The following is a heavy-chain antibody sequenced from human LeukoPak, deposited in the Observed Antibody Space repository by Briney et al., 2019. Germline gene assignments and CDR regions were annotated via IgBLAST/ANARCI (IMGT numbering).Heavy chain of an antibody. CDR3: ASTPGISGSYYSSLDY. Sequence: GGSLRLSCAASGFTFSSYWMHWVRQAPGKGLVWVSRINSDGSTTNYVDSVKGRFAISRDNAKNTLYLQMNSLRAEDTAVYYCASTPGISGSYYSSLDYWGQGTLVTVSS. CDR2: INSDGSTT. D-gene: IGHD1-26*01. J-gene: IGHJ4*02. CDR1: GFTFSSYW. V-gene: IGHV3-74*01.